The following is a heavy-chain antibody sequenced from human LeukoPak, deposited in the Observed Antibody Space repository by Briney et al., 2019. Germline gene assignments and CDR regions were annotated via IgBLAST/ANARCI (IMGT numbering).Heavy chain of an antibody. CDR3: ATGERMVRGDGVDY. CDR2: IYSGGST. CDR1: GFTFRNNY. D-gene: IGHD3-10*01. Sequence: GGSLRLSCAASGFTFRNNYMSWVRQAPGKGLEWVSVIYSGGSTYYADSVKGRFTISRDNSKNTLYLQMNSLRAEDTAVYFCATGERMVRGDGVDYWGQGTLVTVSS. J-gene: IGHJ4*02. V-gene: IGHV3-66*01.